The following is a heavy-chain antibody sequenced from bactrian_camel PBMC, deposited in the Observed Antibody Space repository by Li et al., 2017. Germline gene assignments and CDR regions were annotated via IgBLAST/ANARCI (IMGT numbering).Heavy chain of an antibody. CDR1: VYTYA. J-gene: IGHJ4*01. CDR2: IFVDTGSS. CDR3: AADKLRCTVAHGMYHTWPDLDY. D-gene: IGHD6*01. Sequence: QVQLVESGGGSVQAGGSLRLSCVASVYTYAMGWFRQAPGKEREWVASIFVDTGSSQYDDSVMGRFTISQNCAKNTVYLRMNSLKFEDTAMYYCAADKLRCTVAHGMYHTWPDLDYFGQGTQVTVS. V-gene: IGHV3S60*01.